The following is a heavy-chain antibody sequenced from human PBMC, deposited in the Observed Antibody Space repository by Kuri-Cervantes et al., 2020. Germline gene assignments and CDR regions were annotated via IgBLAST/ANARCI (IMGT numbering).Heavy chain of an antibody. V-gene: IGHV4-61*01. D-gene: IGHD2-15*01. Sequence: GSLRLSCTVSGGSVSSGSYYWSWIRQPPGKGLEWIGYIYYSGSTNYNPSLKSRVTISVDTSKNQFSLKLSSVTAADTAVYYCARAPWVAATRYYYMDVWGKGTTVTVSS. J-gene: IGHJ6*03. CDR2: IYYSGST. CDR1: GGSVSSGSYY. CDR3: ARAPWVAATRYYYMDV.